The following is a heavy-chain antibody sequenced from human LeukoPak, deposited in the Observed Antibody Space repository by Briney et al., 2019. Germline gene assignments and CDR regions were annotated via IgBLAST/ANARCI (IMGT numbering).Heavy chain of an antibody. J-gene: IGHJ4*02. D-gene: IGHD4-11*01. V-gene: IGHV4-30-4*08. CDR2: IYYSGST. Sequence: SETLSLTCTVSGGSISSGDYYWSWIRQPPGKGLEWIGYIYYSGSTYYNPSLKSRVTISVDTSKNQFSLKLSSVTAADTAVYYCAREGRYSNYEDYWGQGTLVTVSS. CDR3: AREGRYSNYEDY. CDR1: GGSISSGDYY.